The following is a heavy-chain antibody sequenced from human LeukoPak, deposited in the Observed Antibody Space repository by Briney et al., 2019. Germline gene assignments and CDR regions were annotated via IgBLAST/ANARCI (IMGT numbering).Heavy chain of an antibody. D-gene: IGHD4-23*01. CDR2: TIPMFGIA. CDR1: GGTFSSNA. Sequence: SVKVSCKASGGTFSSNAITWVRQAPGQGLEWMGRTIPMFGIANYAQKFQGRVTTTADKSTSTAYMELSSLTFEDTAVYYCARDSNGGNSDPFDYWGQGTLSPSPQ. V-gene: IGHV1-69*04. J-gene: IGHJ4*02. CDR3: ARDSNGGNSDPFDY.